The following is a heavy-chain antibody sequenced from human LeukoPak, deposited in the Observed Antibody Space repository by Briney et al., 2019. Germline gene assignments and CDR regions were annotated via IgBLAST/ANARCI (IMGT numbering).Heavy chain of an antibody. Sequence: MPSQTLSLICAVSGGSISSGAYSWSWIRQPPGKGLEWIGYIYHSGSTNYNPSLKSRVTMSVDTSKNQFSLKLSSVTAADTAVYYCARDRSCSSASCYRNIPAAGSGSRPTNWFDPWGQGTLVTVSS. CDR3: ARDRSCSSASCYRNIPAAGSGSRPTNWFDP. J-gene: IGHJ5*02. CDR1: GGSISSGAYS. V-gene: IGHV4-30-2*01. CDR2: IYHSGST. D-gene: IGHD2-2*01.